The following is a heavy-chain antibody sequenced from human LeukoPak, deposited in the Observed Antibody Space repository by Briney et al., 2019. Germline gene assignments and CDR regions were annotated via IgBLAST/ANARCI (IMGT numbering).Heavy chain of an antibody. CDR1: GGSISSYY. Sequence: SETLSLTCTVPGGSISSYYWSWIRQPPGKGLEWIGYIYYSGSTNYNPSLKSRVTISVDTSKNQFSLKLSSVAAADTAVYYCARAETYYYDSSGYLLDYWGQGTLVTVSS. J-gene: IGHJ4*02. CDR3: ARAETYYYDSSGYLLDY. D-gene: IGHD3-22*01. CDR2: IYYSGST. V-gene: IGHV4-59*01.